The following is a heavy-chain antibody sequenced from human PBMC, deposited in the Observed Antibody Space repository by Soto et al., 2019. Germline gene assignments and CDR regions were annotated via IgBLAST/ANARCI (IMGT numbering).Heavy chain of an antibody. J-gene: IGHJ6*03. CDR2: INSDGSVS. CDR1: GFTFSHYW. Sequence: EVQLLESGGGLVQPGGSLRLSCAASGFTFSHYWMYWVRQAPGKGLVWVSRINSDGSVSSYADSVKGRLTISRDNVKNTPYLQMDGLRAEDTAVYYCARGDCGGGTCYSLAGAFYYYMDVWGKGPTVTVFS. CDR3: ARGDCGGGTCYSLAGAFYYYMDV. D-gene: IGHD2-15*01. V-gene: IGHV3-74*01.